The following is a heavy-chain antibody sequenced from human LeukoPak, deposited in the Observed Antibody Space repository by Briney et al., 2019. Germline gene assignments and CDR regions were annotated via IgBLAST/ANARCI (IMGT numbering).Heavy chain of an antibody. CDR1: GGSISSYY. CDR2: IYYSGST. V-gene: IGHV4-59*12. Sequence: SETLSLTCTVSGGSISSYYWSWIRQPPGKGLEWIGSIYYSGSTYYNPSLKSRVTISVDTSENQFSLKLSSVTAADTAVYYCARVLLDYYDSSGYLPHAFDIWGQGTMVTVSS. D-gene: IGHD3-22*01. CDR3: ARVLLDYYDSSGYLPHAFDI. J-gene: IGHJ3*02.